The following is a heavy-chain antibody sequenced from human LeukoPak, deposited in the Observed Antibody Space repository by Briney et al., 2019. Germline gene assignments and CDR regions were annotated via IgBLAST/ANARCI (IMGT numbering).Heavy chain of an antibody. CDR3: AKDPGYSSSWWGFDP. Sequence: PGGSLRLSCAASGFTFSSHAMSWVRQAPGKGLEWVSAISGSGGSTYYADSVKGRFTISRDNSKNTLYLQMNSLRAEDTAVYYCAKDPGYSSSWWGFDPWGQGTLVTVSS. D-gene: IGHD6-6*01. J-gene: IGHJ5*02. V-gene: IGHV3-23*01. CDR1: GFTFSSHA. CDR2: ISGSGGST.